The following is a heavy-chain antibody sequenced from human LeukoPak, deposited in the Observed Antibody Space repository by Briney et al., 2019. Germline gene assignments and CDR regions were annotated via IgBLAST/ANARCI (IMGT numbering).Heavy chain of an antibody. CDR1: GGSISSYY. J-gene: IGHJ4*02. D-gene: IGHD6-6*01. CDR3: ARSVYTTSSHPYFFDY. Sequence: SETLSLTCTVSGGSISSYYWSWIRQPPGKGLEWVGYIQYSGSTNYNPSLESRVTISVDTSKNQFSLKLTSVTAADTAVYYCARSVYTTSSHPYFFDYWGQGTLVTVSS. CDR2: IQYSGST. V-gene: IGHV4-59*01.